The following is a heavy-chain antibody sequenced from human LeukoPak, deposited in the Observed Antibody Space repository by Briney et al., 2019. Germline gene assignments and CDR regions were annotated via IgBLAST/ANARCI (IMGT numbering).Heavy chain of an antibody. CDR3: ARIPGNTYGPYYYYYMDV. J-gene: IGHJ6*03. CDR2: IVWDDDK. V-gene: IGHV2-70*01. CDR1: GFSLRSSGVG. Sequence: SGPTLLNPTQTLTLTCTLSGFSLRSSGVGVGGIRQPPGKALEWLGLIVWDDDKYYSTSLKTRLTISKDTSKNQVVLTMTNMDPVDTATYYCARIPGNTYGPYYYYYMDVWGKGTTVTVSS. D-gene: IGHD5-18*01.